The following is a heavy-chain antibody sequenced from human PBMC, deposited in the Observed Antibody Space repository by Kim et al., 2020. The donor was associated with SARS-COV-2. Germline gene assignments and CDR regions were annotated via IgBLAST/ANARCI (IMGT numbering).Heavy chain of an antibody. J-gene: IGHJ4*02. CDR2: IYHSGST. CDR3: ARSITIFGVVITFDY. CDR1: GGSISSSNW. V-gene: IGHV4-4*02. D-gene: IGHD3-3*01. Sequence: SETLSLTCGVSGGSISSSNWWSWVRQPPGKGLEWIGEIYHSGSTNYNPSLKSRVTISVDKSKNQFSLKLSSVTAADTAVYYCARSITIFGVVITFDYWGQGTLVTVSS.